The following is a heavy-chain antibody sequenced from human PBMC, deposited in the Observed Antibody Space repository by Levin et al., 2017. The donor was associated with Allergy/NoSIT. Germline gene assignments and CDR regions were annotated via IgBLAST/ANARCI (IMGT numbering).Heavy chain of an antibody. J-gene: IGHJ4*02. Sequence: SVKVSCKASGFTFTSSAVQWVRQARGQRLEWIGWIVVGSGNTNYAQKFQERVTITRDMSTSTAYMELSSLRSEDTAVYYCAADSNGRPGYYFDYWGQGTLVTVSS. V-gene: IGHV1-58*01. CDR1: GFTFTSSA. CDR2: IVVGSGNT. CDR3: AADSNGRPGYYFDY. D-gene: IGHD1-1*01.